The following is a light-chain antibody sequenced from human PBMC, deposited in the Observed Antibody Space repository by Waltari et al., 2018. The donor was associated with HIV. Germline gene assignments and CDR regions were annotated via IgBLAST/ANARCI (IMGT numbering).Light chain of an antibody. CDR3: SSYTSTSTLVV. V-gene: IGLV2-14*01. CDR1: SSDVGGYNY. J-gene: IGLJ2*01. CDR2: EVS. Sequence: QSALTQPASVSGSPGQSITISCTGTSSDVGGYNYVSWYQQHPGKAHKLTIYEVSYRPSGVSNRFSGSKSGNTASLTISGLQAEDEADYYCSSYTSTSTLVVFGGGTKLTVL.